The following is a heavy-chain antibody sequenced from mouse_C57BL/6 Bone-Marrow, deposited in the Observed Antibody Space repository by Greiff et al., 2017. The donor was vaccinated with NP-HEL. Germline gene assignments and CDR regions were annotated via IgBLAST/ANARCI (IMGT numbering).Heavy chain of an antibody. CDR1: GYTFTSYW. CDR3: ARFEDYCGSSPWRYFDG. V-gene: IGHV1-64*01. Sequence: QVQLQQSGAELVKPGASVKLSCKASGYTFTSYWMHWVKQRPGQGLEWIGMIHPNSGSTNYNEKFKSKATLTVDKSSSTAYMQLSSLTSEDSAVYYCARFEDYCGSSPWRYFDGWGTGTTVTVAS. D-gene: IGHD1-1*01. CDR2: IHPNSGST. J-gene: IGHJ1*03.